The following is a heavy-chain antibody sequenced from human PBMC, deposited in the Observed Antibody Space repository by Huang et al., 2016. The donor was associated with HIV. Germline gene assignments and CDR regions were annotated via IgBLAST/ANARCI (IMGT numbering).Heavy chain of an antibody. CDR1: GGSISSSSYY. CDR2: IHYSVST. D-gene: IGHD3-3*01. Sequence: QLQLQESGPGLVKPSETLSLTCTVSGGSISSSSYYWGWIRQPPGKGLEWIGRIHYSVSTYYNPSLKSRVTISVDTSKNQFSLKLSSVTAADTAVYYCARHSDDFWSGYSYFDYWGQGTLVPVSS. CDR3: ARHSDDFWSGYSYFDY. J-gene: IGHJ4*02. V-gene: IGHV4-39*01.